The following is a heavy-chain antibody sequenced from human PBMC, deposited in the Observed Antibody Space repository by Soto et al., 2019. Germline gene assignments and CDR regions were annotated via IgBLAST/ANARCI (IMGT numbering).Heavy chain of an antibody. CDR2: ISWNSGSI. D-gene: IGHD4-17*01. CDR3: AKDKGDDYGDYVFDY. J-gene: IGHJ4*02. Sequence: ESGGGLVQPGRSLRLSCAASGFTFDDYAMHWVRQAPGKGLGWVSGISWNSGSIGYADSVQGRFTVSRDNPKNSLYLQMNNLRAEDTTLYYCAKDKGDDYGDYVFDYWGQGTLVTVS. V-gene: IGHV3-9*01. CDR1: GFTFDDYA.